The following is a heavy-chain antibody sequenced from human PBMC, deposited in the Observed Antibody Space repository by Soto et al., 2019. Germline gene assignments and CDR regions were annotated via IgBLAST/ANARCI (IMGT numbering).Heavy chain of an antibody. CDR1: GFTFSSYA. J-gene: IGHJ6*02. V-gene: IGHV3-30-3*01. D-gene: IGHD4-17*01. CDR2: ISYDGSNK. CDR3: ARDENDYGDYAIRYYYYGMDV. Sequence: PGGSLRLSCAASGFTFSSYAMHWVRQAPGKGLEWVAVISYDGSNKYYADSVKGRFTISRDNSKNTLYLQMNSLRAEDTAVYYCARDENDYGDYAIRYYYYGMDVWGQGTTVTVSS.